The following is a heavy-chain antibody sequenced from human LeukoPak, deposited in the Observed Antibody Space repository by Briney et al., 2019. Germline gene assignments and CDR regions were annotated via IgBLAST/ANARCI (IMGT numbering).Heavy chain of an antibody. J-gene: IGHJ4*02. Sequence: GGSLRLSCAASGFTFSSYAMSWVRQAPGKGLEWVSAISGSGGSTYYADSVKGRFTISRDNAKNSLYLQMNSLRAEDTALYHCARDSMTGFSDVWGQGTLVTVSS. V-gene: IGHV3-23*01. CDR3: ARDSMTGFSDV. CDR2: ISGSGGST. D-gene: IGHD2/OR15-2a*01. CDR1: GFTFSSYA.